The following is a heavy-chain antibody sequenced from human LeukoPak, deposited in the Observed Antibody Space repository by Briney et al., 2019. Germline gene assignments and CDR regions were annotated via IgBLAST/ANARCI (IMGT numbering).Heavy chain of an antibody. CDR1: GGSFSGYY. CDR2: SNHSGST. CDR3: ARMAYPSSRSSCSGTGCYRLSYFDY. D-gene: IGHD2-15*01. V-gene: IGHV4-34*01. Sequence: SETLSLTCAVYGGSFSGYYWSWIRQPPGKGLEWIGESNHSGSTSYNPSLKSRVTISVDTSKNQCSLKLNSFTAAATAVYSCARMAYPSSRSSCSGTGCYRLSYFDYWGQGTLVTVSS. J-gene: IGHJ4*02.